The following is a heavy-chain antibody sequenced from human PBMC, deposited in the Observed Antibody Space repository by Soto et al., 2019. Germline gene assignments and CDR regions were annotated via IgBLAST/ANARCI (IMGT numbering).Heavy chain of an antibody. CDR1: GFFFSSYT. CDR3: AKARDQQWVRLPFDY. V-gene: IGHV3-23*01. Sequence: EVQLLESGGGLVQPGGSLRLSCVGSGFFFSSYTMTWVRQAPGKGLEWVSSFSATSENTYYADSVRGRFTSSRDNSKTPLFLQMNSLTAEDTAMYYCAKARDQQWVRLPFDYGGQGILVIVSS. J-gene: IGHJ4*02. D-gene: IGHD6-19*01. CDR2: FSATSENT.